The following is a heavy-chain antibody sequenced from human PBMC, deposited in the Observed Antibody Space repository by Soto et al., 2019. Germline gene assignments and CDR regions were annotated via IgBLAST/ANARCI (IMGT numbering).Heavy chain of an antibody. CDR2: LSAYNGDT. Sequence: QMQLVQSGAEVKKPGASVRVSCKTSGYTFINYGITWVRQAPGQGLEWMGWLSAYNGDTSSSEKVQDRFTMTTDTSTNTVYMDLRSLRSDDTAVYYCARWSSIVGGAEALDIWGQGTMVIVSS. D-gene: IGHD1-26*01. CDR1: GYTFINYG. V-gene: IGHV1-18*01. J-gene: IGHJ3*02. CDR3: ARWSSIVGGAEALDI.